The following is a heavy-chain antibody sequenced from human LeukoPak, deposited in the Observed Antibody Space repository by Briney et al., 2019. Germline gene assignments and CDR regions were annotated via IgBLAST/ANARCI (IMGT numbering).Heavy chain of an antibody. CDR1: GGSFSGYY. J-gene: IGHJ4*02. Sequence: SETLSLTCAVSGGSFSGYYWTWIRQPPGKGLEWIGEINHSGRTNYNPSLKSRVIMSVDTSKNQFSLKLSSVTAADTAVYYCATKESRFLEWLPIPRSYFDHWGQGTLVTVSS. CDR2: INHSGRT. V-gene: IGHV4-34*01. CDR3: ATKESRFLEWLPIPRSYFDH. D-gene: IGHD3-3*01.